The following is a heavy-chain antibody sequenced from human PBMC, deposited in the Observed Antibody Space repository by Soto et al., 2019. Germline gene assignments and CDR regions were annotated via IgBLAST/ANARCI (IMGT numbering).Heavy chain of an antibody. Sequence: EVHLLESGGGLVQPGGSLRLSCAASDFTFSSYSMTWVRKAPGKGLQWVSSLSGGSTYYADSVRGRFTISRDNSKNTLYLQMNILRAEDTAVYYCAKDQCADGVFYLREAAAFDYWGQGTLVTVAS. D-gene: IGHD2-8*01. CDR3: AKDQCADGVFYLREAAAFDY. CDR2: LSGGST. CDR1: DFTFSSYS. V-gene: IGHV3-23*01. J-gene: IGHJ4*02.